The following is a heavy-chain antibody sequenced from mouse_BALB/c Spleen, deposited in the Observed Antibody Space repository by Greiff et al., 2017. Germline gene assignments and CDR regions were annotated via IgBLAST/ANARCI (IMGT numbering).Heavy chain of an antibody. D-gene: IGHD4-1*02. CDR1: GFTFSSYG. CDR2: ISSGGSYT. CDR3: ARPQLGKDYAMDY. J-gene: IGHJ4*01. Sequence: EVQVVESGGDLVKPGGSLKLSCAASGFTFSSYGMSWVRQTPDKRLEWVATISSGGSYTYYPDSVKGRFTISRDNAKNTLYLQMSSLKSEDTAMYYCARPQLGKDYAMDYWGQGTSVTVSS. V-gene: IGHV5-6*01.